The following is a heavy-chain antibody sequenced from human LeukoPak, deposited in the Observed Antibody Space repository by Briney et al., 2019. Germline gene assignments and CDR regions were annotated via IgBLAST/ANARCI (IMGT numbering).Heavy chain of an antibody. CDR3: AKGGATVIDY. J-gene: IGHJ4*02. D-gene: IGHD4-17*01. Sequence: PGGSLRLSCAASAFTFSSYSMHWVRQAPGKGLGWVSRINSDGIHTSYADSVKGRFTIPRDNAKNTLYLQMNSLRAEDTVVYYCAKGGATVIDYWGQGTLVTVSS. V-gene: IGHV3-74*01. CDR1: AFTFSSYS. CDR2: INSDGIHT.